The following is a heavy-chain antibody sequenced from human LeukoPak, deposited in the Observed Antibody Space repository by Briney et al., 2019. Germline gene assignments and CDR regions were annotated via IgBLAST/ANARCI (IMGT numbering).Heavy chain of an antibody. V-gene: IGHV3-7*03. J-gene: IGHJ4*02. CDR1: GFIFSSYW. Sequence: GGSLRLSCEVSGFIFSSYWRSWVRQAPGKGLEGVGNINQEGSERNHGDSVNGRFTISRDNAENSLYLQMNSLRADDTALYYCARTREYNWNFDYWGQGTLVTVSS. CDR3: ARTREYNWNFDY. CDR2: INQEGSER. D-gene: IGHD1-20*01.